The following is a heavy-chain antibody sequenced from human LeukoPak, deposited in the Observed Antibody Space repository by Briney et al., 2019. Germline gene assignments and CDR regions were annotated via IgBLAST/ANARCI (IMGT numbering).Heavy chain of an antibody. J-gene: IGHJ4*02. Sequence: SQTLSLTCTVSGGSISSGGYYSSWIRQHPGKGLEWIGYIYYSGSTYYNPSLKSRVTISVDTSKNQFSLKLSSVTAADTAVYYCARATLTYYYDSSGYYFGYWGQGTLVTVSS. CDR3: ARATLTYYYDSSGYYFGY. D-gene: IGHD3-22*01. V-gene: IGHV4-31*03. CDR1: GGSISSGGYY. CDR2: IYYSGST.